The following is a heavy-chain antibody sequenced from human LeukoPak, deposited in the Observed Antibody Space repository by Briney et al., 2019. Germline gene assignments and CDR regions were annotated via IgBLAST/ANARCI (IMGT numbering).Heavy chain of an antibody. CDR3: ARGRIAAAGDLYYYYYMDV. V-gene: IGHV4-34*01. D-gene: IGHD6-13*01. CDR2: INHSGST. CDR1: GGSFSGYY. Sequence: KPSETLSLTCAVYGGSFSGYYWNWIRQPPGKGLEWIGEINHSGSTNYNPSLKSRVTISVDTSKNQFSLKLSSVTAADTAVYYCARGRIAAAGDLYYYYYMDVWGKGTTVTVSS. J-gene: IGHJ6*03.